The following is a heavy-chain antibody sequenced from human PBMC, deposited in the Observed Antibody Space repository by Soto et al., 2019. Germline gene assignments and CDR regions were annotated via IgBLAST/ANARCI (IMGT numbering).Heavy chain of an antibody. CDR2: ISASSSYI. D-gene: IGHD5-12*01. CDR3: ERGAIIATGLTPFDF. V-gene: IGHV3-21*01. CDR1: GFTFSSYS. Sequence: EVQLVESGGGLVKPGGSLRLSCAASGFTFSSYSMNWVRQAPGKGLEWVSSISASSSYIYYADSVKGRFTVSRDNAKNALFLQINSLRDEYTAVYYCERGAIIATGLTPFDFWGHGTVVIVSS. J-gene: IGHJ4*01.